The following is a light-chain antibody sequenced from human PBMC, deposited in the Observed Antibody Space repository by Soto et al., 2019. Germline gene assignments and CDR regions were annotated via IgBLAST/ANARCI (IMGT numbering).Light chain of an antibody. CDR3: QQSYSTSIT. Sequence: DIQMTQSPSSLSASVGDRVTIICRASQSISSYLNWYQQKPGKAPKLLIYAASSLQSGVPSRFSGSGSGTDFTLTISSLQPEDCATYYCQQSYSTSITFGQGTRLEIK. CDR2: AAS. V-gene: IGKV1-39*01. J-gene: IGKJ5*01. CDR1: QSISSY.